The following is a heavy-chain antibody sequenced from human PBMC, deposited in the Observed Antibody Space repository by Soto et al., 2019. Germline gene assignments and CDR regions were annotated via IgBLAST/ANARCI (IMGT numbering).Heavy chain of an antibody. CDR3: ASMIRGYSYGHFDY. Sequence: ASVKVSCTASGYRFTNFAMHWVRQAPGQRLEWMGWINAGNGNTKYSQKFQGRVSITRDTSASTAYMELSSLRSEDTAVYYCASMIRGYSYGHFDYWGQGTLVTVSS. V-gene: IGHV1-3*01. CDR1: GYRFTNFA. J-gene: IGHJ4*02. D-gene: IGHD5-18*01. CDR2: INAGNGNT.